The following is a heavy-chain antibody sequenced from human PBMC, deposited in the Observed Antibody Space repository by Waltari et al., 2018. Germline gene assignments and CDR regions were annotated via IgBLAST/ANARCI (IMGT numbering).Heavy chain of an antibody. V-gene: IGHV3-64*01. CDR1: GFTFSSYA. D-gene: IGHD3-3*01. CDR2: ISSNGGST. CDR3: ARAGDYDFWSGYLSYYYYGMDV. Sequence: EVQLVESGGGLVQPGGSLRLSCAASGFTFSSYAMHWVRQAPGKGLEYVSAISSNGGSTYYANSVKGRFTISRDNSKNTLYLQMGSLRAEDMAVYYCARAGDYDFWSGYLSYYYYGMDVWGQGPRSPSP. J-gene: IGHJ6*02.